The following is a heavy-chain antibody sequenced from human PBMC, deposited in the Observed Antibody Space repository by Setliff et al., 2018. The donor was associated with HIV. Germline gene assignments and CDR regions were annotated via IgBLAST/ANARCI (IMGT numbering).Heavy chain of an antibody. D-gene: IGHD3-3*01. J-gene: IGHJ3*02. CDR1: GGSISNSNYF. CDR2: IYSSGST. Sequence: SETLSLTCTVSGGSISNSNYFWGWIRQPPGKGLEWIGRIYSSGSTYYQPSLQGRVSMSIDSSKNHFSLSLRYVTAADTAVYYCARSFSGRYFWSGYYTGPDPKGENAFDIWGQGTMVTV. CDR3: ARSFSGRYFWSGYYTGPDPKGENAFDI. V-gene: IGHV4-39*02.